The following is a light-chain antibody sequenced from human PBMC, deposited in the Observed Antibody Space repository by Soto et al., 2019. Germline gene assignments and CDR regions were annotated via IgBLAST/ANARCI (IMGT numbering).Light chain of an antibody. CDR2: EVS. CDR1: SSDIGGYNY. J-gene: IGLJ2*01. CDR3: SSYTSSSVV. Sequence: QSALTQPASVSGSPGQSITISCTGTSSDIGGYNYVSWYQQNPGKAPKLMIYEVSNRPSGVSNRFSGSKSGNTASLTISGLHAEDEADYYCSSYTSSSVVFGGGTKLTVL. V-gene: IGLV2-14*01.